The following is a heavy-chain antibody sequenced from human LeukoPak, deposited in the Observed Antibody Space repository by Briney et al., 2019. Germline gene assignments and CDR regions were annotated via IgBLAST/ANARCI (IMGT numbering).Heavy chain of an antibody. CDR1: GDSISRSDYY. D-gene: IGHD5-12*01. J-gene: IGHJ6*03. CDR3: ARAHSWLRFLYYYMDV. Sequence: XETLSLTCTVSGDSISRSDYYWGWIRQPPGKGLEWIGTIYYSGSAYYSTSLKSRVTISVDTSKTQFSLKLSSVTAADTAVYYCARAHSWLRFLYYYMDVRGEGTTVTVSS. CDR2: IYYSGSA. V-gene: IGHV4-39*07.